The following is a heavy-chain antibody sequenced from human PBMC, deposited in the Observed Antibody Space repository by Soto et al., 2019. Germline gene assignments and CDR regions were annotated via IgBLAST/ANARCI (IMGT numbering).Heavy chain of an antibody. CDR3: AGTTSHQWYYMDV. CDR2: TYYRSRWYN. J-gene: IGHJ6*03. V-gene: IGHV6-1*01. Sequence: SQTLTLTCAISGDSVSNNSAAWNWIRQSPSRGLEWLARTYYRSRWYNDYAVSVRSRITVNPDTSKNQFSLQLTSVTPEDTAVYYCAGTTSHQWYYMDVWGKGTTVTVSS. CDR1: GDSVSNNSAA. D-gene: IGHD1-7*01.